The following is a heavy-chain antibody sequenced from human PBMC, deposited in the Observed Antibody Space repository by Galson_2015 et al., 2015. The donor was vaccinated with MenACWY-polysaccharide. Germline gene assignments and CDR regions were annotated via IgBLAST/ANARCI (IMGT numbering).Heavy chain of an antibody. D-gene: IGHD1-26*01. V-gene: IGHV4-4*02. J-gene: IGHJ4*02. CDR2: IYHSGST. CDR3: ASHIVGATTGLDY. Sequence: SETLSLTCAVSGGSISSSNWWSWVRQPPGKGLEWIGEIYHSGSTNCNPSLKSRVTISVDKSKNQFSLKLSSVTAADTAVYYCASHIVGATTGLDYWGQGTLVTVSS. CDR1: GGSISSSNW.